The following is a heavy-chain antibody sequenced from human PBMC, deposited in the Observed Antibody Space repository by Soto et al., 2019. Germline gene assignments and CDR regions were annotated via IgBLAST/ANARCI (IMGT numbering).Heavy chain of an antibody. CDR2: ISWDGGST. D-gene: IGHD4-17*01. CDR1: GFTFDDYT. J-gene: IGHJ6*02. V-gene: IGHV3-43*01. Sequence: GGSLRLSCAASGFTFDDYTMHWVRQAPGKGLEWVSLISWDGGSTYYADSVKGRFTISRDNSKNSLYLQMNSLRTEDTALYYCAKESTVSSSHYYGMDVWGQGTTVTVSS. CDR3: AKESTVSSSHYYGMDV.